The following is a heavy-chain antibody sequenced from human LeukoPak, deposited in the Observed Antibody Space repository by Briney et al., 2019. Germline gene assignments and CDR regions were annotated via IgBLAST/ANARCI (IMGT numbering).Heavy chain of an antibody. Sequence: SETLSLTCAVYGGSFSGYYWSWIRQPPGKGLEWIGEIYHSGSTNYNPSLKSRVTISVDTSKNQFSLKLSSVTAADTAVYYCARGPPLYSSGWYAGYWGQGTLVTVSS. J-gene: IGHJ4*02. CDR1: GGSFSGYY. D-gene: IGHD6-19*01. CDR2: IYHSGST. V-gene: IGHV4-34*01. CDR3: ARGPPLYSSGWYAGY.